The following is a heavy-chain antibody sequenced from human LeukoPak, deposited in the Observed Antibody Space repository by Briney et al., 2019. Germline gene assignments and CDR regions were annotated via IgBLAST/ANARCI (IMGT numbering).Heavy chain of an antibody. Sequence: PSETLSLTCTASGYSISGGYYWGWIRQPPGKGLEWIGSIYHSGSTYYNPSLKSRVTISVDTSKNQFSLKLSSVTAADTAVYYCARENSHFDYWGQGTLVTVSS. CDR2: IYHSGST. D-gene: IGHD4-23*01. CDR3: ARENSHFDY. CDR1: GYSISGGYY. J-gene: IGHJ4*02. V-gene: IGHV4-38-2*02.